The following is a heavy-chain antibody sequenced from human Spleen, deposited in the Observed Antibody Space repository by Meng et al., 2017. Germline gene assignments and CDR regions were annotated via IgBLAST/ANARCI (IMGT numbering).Heavy chain of an antibody. J-gene: IGHJ4*02. CDR1: GFTVSSNE. V-gene: IGHV3-23*01. CDR3: AKYPCSSGWYFDY. CDR2: ISGSGGST. D-gene: IGHD6-19*01. Sequence: GESLKISCAASGFTVSSNEMSWVRQAPGKGLEWVSAISGSGGSTYYADSVKGRFTISRDNSKSTLYLQMNSLRAEDTAVYYCAKYPCSSGWYFDYWGQGTLVTVSS.